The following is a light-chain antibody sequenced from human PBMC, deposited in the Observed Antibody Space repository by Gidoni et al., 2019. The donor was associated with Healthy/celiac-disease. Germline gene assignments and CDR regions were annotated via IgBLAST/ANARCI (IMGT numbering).Light chain of an antibody. CDR3: QQLNSYPF. CDR2: AAS. CDR1: QGISSY. J-gene: IGKJ4*01. Sequence: DIQSTQSPSFLSASVGDRVTITCRARQGISSYLAWYQQKPGKAPKLLIYAASTLQSGVPSRFSGSGSGTEFTLTISSLQPEDFATYYCQQLNSYPFFGGGTKVEIK. V-gene: IGKV1-9*01.